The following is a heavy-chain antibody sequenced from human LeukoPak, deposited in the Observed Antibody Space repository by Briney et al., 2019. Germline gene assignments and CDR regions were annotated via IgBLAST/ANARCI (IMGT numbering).Heavy chain of an antibody. CDR3: ARDPHLLDY. CDR2: IAYTGTI. CDR1: GFSFSSYS. V-gene: IGHV3-48*01. D-gene: IGHD2-15*01. Sequence: GGSLRLSCTASGFSFSSYSMNWVRQAPGKGLEWVAYIAYTGTIHYADSVRGRFAISRDNAKSSLFLQLNSLRAEDTAVYYCARDPHLLDYGGQGTVVTVSS. J-gene: IGHJ4*02.